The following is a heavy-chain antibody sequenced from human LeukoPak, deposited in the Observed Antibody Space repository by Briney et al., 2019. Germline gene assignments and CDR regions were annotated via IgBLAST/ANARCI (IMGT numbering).Heavy chain of an antibody. CDR1: GFTVSSNY. D-gene: IGHD3-22*01. CDR2: IYSGGST. Sequence: GGSLRLSCAAPGFTVSSNYMSWVRQAPGKGLEWVSVIYSGGSTYYADSVKGRFTISRDNSKNTLYLQMNSLRAEDTAVYYCARAEGSGYYYDSSGYYHDYWGQGTLVTVSS. CDR3: ARAEGSGYYYDSSGYYHDY. V-gene: IGHV3-53*01. J-gene: IGHJ4*02.